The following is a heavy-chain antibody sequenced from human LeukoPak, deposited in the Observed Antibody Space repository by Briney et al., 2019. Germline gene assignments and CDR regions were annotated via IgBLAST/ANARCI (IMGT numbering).Heavy chain of an antibody. CDR3: ARGYGYCSGGSCYSDHDY. CDR1: GGSFCGYY. Sequence: PSETLSLTCAVYGGSFCGYYWSWIRQPPGTGLEWIGEINHSGSTNYNPSHKSRVTISVDTSKNQFSLKLSSVAAADTAVYYCARGYGYCSGGSCYSDHDYWGQGTLVTVSS. CDR2: INHSGST. V-gene: IGHV4-34*01. J-gene: IGHJ4*02. D-gene: IGHD2-15*01.